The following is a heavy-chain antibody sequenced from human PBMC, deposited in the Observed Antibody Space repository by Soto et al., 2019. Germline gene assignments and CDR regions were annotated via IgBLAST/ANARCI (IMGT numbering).Heavy chain of an antibody. V-gene: IGHV3-53*01. D-gene: IGHD1-1*01. CDR3: ATWHEREHAYDV. CDR2: LYDVDGS. Sequence: DVQLVESGGGLIQPGESLRLSCAAFGLTISGKKYVAWVRQAPGKGLEWVSALYDVDGSFYSDSVKGRFTTSIDSSKTTVYLQMNDLRPDDTAVYYCATWHEREHAYDVWGQGTTVTVSS. J-gene: IGHJ3*01. CDR1: GLTISGKKY.